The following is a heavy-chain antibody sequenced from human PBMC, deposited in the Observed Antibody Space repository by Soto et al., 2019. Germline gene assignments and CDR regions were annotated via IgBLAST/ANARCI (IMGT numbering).Heavy chain of an antibody. CDR1: GFTFSSYA. CDR2: ISSNGGST. V-gene: IGHV3-64D*06. Sequence: GGSLRLSCSASGFTFSSYAMHWVRQAPGKGLEYVSAISSNGGSTYYADSVKGRFTISRDNSKNTLYLQMSSLRAEDTAVYYCVKGVVAAPSGGWYTVWPYWGQGTLVPSPQ. D-gene: IGHD6-19*01. J-gene: IGHJ4*02. CDR3: VKGVVAAPSGGWYTVWPY.